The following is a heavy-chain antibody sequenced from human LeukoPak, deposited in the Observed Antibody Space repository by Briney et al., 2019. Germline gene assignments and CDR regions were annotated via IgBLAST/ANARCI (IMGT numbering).Heavy chain of an antibody. CDR1: GGSISSGSYY. D-gene: IGHD1-1*01. Sequence: PSETLSLTCTVSGGSISSGSYYWSWIRQPAGKGLEWIGRFYTRGSTNYNPSLKGRVTISVDTSKNQFSLKLTSVTAADTAIYYCARERVRRTYNWFDPWGQGTLVTVSS. CDR3: ARERVRRTYNWFDP. V-gene: IGHV4-61*02. CDR2: FYTRGST. J-gene: IGHJ5*02.